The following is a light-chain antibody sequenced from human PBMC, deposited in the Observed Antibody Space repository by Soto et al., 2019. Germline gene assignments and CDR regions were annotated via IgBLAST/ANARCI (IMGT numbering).Light chain of an antibody. CDR2: GAS. V-gene: IGKV3-15*01. CDR3: QQDSSWPLT. CDR1: QDIRSS. J-gene: IGKJ4*01. Sequence: EIVMTQSPATLSVSPGERVTLSCRASQDIRSSLAWYQQKPGQAPRLLIYGASIRATGVPATFSGSGSGTEFTLIISSLQSENLGVYYCQQDSSWPLTFGGGTKVEIK.